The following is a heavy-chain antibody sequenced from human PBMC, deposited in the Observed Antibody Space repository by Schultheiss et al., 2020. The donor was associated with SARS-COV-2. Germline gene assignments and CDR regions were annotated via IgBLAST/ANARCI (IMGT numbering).Heavy chain of an antibody. D-gene: IGHD2-21*01. Sequence: SQTLSLTCSVSGGSMNDFFWSWIRQPPGKGLEWIGYVYYSGSTNYKYSLKSRVTISVDTSKNQFSLNVDSVTAADTAVYYCVRHLFGDYGGMDVWGQGTTVTVSS. CDR2: VYYSGST. V-gene: IGHV4-59*08. CDR3: VRHLFGDYGGMDV. CDR1: GGSMNDFF. J-gene: IGHJ6*02.